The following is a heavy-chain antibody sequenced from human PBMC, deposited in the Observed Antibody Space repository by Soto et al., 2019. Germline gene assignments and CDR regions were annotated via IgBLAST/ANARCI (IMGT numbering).Heavy chain of an antibody. CDR1: GYTFTSYD. J-gene: IGHJ4*02. CDR3: AREHSSSWRFDY. Sequence: QVQLVQTGTEVKKPGASVKVSCKASGYTFTSYDINWVRQATGQGLEWMGWMNPNSGNTGYAQKFQGRVTMTRNTSISRAYMELSSLRSEDTAVYYCAREHSSSWRFDYWGQGTLVTVSS. CDR2: MNPNSGNT. V-gene: IGHV1-8*01. D-gene: IGHD6-13*01.